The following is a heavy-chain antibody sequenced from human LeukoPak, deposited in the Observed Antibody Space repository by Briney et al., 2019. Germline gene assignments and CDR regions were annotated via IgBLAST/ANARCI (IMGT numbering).Heavy chain of an antibody. J-gene: IGHJ4*02. CDR2: ISYDGSNK. D-gene: IGHD4-17*01. CDR3: ARSNDYGDYQLGY. CDR1: GFTFSSYV. V-gene: IGHV3-30*04. Sequence: PGGSLRLSCAASGFTFSSYVMHWVRQAPGKRLEWVAVISYDGSNKYYADSVKGRFTISRDNSKNTLYLQMNSLRAEDTAVYYCARSNDYGDYQLGYWGQGTLVTVSS.